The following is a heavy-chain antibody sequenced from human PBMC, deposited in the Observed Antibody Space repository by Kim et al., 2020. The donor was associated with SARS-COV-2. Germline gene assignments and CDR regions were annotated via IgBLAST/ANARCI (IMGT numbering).Heavy chain of an antibody. D-gene: IGHD3-22*01. V-gene: IGHV3-30*18. Sequence: GGSLRLSCAASGFTFSSYGMHWVRQAPGKGLEWVAVISYDGSTKYYADSVKGRFTISRDNSKKTLYLQMNSRRDEDTAVYYCAKGGSYYDSSGYYY. CDR1: GFTFSSYG. J-gene: IGHJ6*01. CDR2: ISYDGSTK. CDR3: AKGGSYYDSSGYYY.